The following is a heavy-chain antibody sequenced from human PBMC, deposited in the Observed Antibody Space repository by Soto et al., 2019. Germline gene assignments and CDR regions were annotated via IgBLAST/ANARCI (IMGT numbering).Heavy chain of an antibody. J-gene: IGHJ6*03. Sequence: QVQLVQSGAEVKKPGASVKVSCKASGYTFTSYGISWVRQAPGQGLEWMGWISAYNGNTNYAQKLQGRATMTTDTSTSTAYMELWSLRSDDTTVYYCARYGWTIFGVVMSYYYYYMDVWGQGTTVTVSS. CDR2: ISAYNGNT. CDR3: ARYGWTIFGVVMSYYYYYMDV. CDR1: GYTFTSYG. V-gene: IGHV1-18*01. D-gene: IGHD3-3*01.